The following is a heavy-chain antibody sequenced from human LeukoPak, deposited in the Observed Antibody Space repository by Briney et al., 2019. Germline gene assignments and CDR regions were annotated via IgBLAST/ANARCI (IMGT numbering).Heavy chain of an antibody. CDR1: GYTFTGYY. CDR2: INPNSGGT. CDR3: ARDPPYYDFWSGYYTHLDY. V-gene: IGHV1-2*02. J-gene: IGHJ4*02. D-gene: IGHD3-3*01. Sequence: ASVKVSCKASGYTFTGYYMHWVRQPPGQGLEWMGWINPNSGGTNYAQKFQGRVTMTRDTSISTAYMELSRLRSDDTAVYYCARDPPYYDFWSGYYTHLDYWGQGTLVTVSS.